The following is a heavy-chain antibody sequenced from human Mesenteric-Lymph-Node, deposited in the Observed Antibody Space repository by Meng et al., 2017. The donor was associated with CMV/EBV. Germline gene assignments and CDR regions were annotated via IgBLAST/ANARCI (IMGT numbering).Heavy chain of an antibody. CDR1: GDSVSSTSAA. J-gene: IGHJ4*02. V-gene: IGHV6-1*01. CDR2: TFYRSKWSN. Sequence: QLQLQQSAPALLKPSPPISPTRAISGDSVSSTSAAWYWIRQSPSRGLEWLGRTFYRSKWSNEYAVSVKSRITITSDTSKNQFFLQLNSVTPEDTAVYYCARGYGPIHSEYNFDYWGQGTLVTVSS. CDR3: ARGYGPIHSEYNFDY. D-gene: IGHD1-26*01.